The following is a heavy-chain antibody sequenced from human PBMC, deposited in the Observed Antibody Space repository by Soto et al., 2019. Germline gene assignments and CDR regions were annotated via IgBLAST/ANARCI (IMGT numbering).Heavy chain of an antibody. D-gene: IGHD3-22*01. CDR3: VGAVDYYDSSGYYSGDAFDI. J-gene: IGHJ3*02. CDR1: GFTFSDYY. Sequence: QVQLVESGGGLVKPGGSLRLSCAASGFTFSDYYMSWIRQAPGKGLEWVSYISSSGSTIYYADSVKGRFTISRDNAKNSLYLQMNSLRAEDTAVYYCVGAVDYYDSSGYYSGDAFDIWGQGTMVTVSS. V-gene: IGHV3-11*01. CDR2: ISSSGSTI.